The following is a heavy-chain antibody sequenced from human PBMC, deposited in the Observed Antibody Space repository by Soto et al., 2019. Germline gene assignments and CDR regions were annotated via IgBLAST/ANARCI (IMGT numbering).Heavy chain of an antibody. D-gene: IGHD3-22*01. CDR2: FNPNSGGT. V-gene: IGHV1-2*02. J-gene: IGHJ5*02. Sequence: QVQLVQSGAEVKKPGASVKVSCKASGYIFTGYYMHWLRQAPGQGLEWMGWFNPNSGGTTYAQKFQGRVTMTNDTSNNTAYMELSGLISDDTAVYYCARGDFDSSANYYAGWFDPWGQGTLVTVSS. CDR1: GYIFTGYY. CDR3: ARGDFDSSANYYAGWFDP.